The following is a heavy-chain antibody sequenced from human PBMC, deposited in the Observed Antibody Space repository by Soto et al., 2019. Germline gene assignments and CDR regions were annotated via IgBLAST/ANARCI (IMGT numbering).Heavy chain of an antibody. D-gene: IGHD2-15*01. CDR1: GGTFSSYA. CDR2: IIPIFGTA. Sequence: ASVKVSCKASGGTFSSYAISWMRQAPGQGLEWMGGIIPIFGTANYAQKFQGRVTITADESTSTAYMELSSLRSEDTAVYYCARVEVEYCSGGSCYFRDYYYGMDVWGQGTTVTVSS. CDR3: ARVEVEYCSGGSCYFRDYYYGMDV. J-gene: IGHJ6*02. V-gene: IGHV1-69*13.